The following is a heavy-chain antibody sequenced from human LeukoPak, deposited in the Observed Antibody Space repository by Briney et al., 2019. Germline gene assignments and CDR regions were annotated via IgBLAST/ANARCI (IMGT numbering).Heavy chain of an antibody. Sequence: TSETLSLTCTVSGASISDYYWSWIRQPPGKGLEWFGYIYYTGSTKYNPSLESRVTISIDTSKNHLYLKLSSVTAADTAMYYCATTKLWLAFDSWGQGTLVTVSS. CDR3: ATTKLWLAFDS. J-gene: IGHJ4*02. CDR1: GASISDYY. D-gene: IGHD6-19*01. CDR2: IYYTGST. V-gene: IGHV4-59*08.